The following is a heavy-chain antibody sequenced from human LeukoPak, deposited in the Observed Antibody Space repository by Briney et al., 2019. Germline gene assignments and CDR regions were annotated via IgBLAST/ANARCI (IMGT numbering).Heavy chain of an antibody. V-gene: IGHV3-53*01. Sequence: GGSLRLSCAASGFTFSSYAMSWVRQAPGKGLEWVSVIHSGGSTYYADSVKGRFTISRDNSKNTLYLQMNRLRAEDTAVYYCALLRTYYFDYWGQGTLVTVSS. J-gene: IGHJ4*02. CDR2: IHSGGST. CDR1: GFTFSSYA. CDR3: ALLRTYYFDY. D-gene: IGHD4-17*01.